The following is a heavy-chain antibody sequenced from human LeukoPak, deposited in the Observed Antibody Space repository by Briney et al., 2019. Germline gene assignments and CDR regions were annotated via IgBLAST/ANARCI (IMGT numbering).Heavy chain of an antibody. D-gene: IGHD2-21*01. CDR3: ARDRMWTEIDAFDI. CDR2: IWYDGSNK. V-gene: IGHV3-33*01. CDR1: GFTFSSYG. J-gene: IGHJ3*02. Sequence: GRSLRLSCAASGFTFSSYGMHWVRQAPGEGLEWVAVIWYDGSNKYYADSVKGRFTISRDNSKNTLYLQMNSLRAEDTAVYYCARDRMWTEIDAFDIWGQGTMVTVSS.